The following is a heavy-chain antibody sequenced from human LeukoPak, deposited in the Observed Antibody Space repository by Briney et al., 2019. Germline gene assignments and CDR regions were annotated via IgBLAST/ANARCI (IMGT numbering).Heavy chain of an antibody. CDR1: GFTFDDYG. Sequence: GGSLRLSCAASGFTFDDYGMSWVRQAPGKGLEWVSGINWNGGSTGYADSVKGRFTISRDNAKNSLYLQMNSLRAEDTALYHCARGRYCSSTSCLKDDAFDIWGQGTMVTVSS. CDR3: ARGRYCSSTSCLKDDAFDI. D-gene: IGHD2-2*01. CDR2: INWNGGST. V-gene: IGHV3-20*01. J-gene: IGHJ3*02.